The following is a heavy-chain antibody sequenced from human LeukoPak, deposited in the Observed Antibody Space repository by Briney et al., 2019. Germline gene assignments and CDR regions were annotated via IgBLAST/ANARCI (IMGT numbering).Heavy chain of an antibody. V-gene: IGHV3-7*04. CDR3: VRDRTPYDSSGYGDS. J-gene: IGHJ4*02. D-gene: IGHD3-22*01. CDR2: IKQDGSEK. Sequence: GGSLRLSCAASGFTFSNYWMSWVRQAPGKGLEWVANIKQDGSEKYYVDSVKGRFTISRDNAKNSLYLQMNSLRAEDTAVYYCVRDRTPYDSSGYGDSWGQGTLVTVSP. CDR1: GFTFSNYW.